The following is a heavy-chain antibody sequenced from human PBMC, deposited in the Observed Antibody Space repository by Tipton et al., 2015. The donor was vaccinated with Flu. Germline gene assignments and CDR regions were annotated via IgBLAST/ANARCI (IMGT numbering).Heavy chain of an antibody. J-gene: IGHJ6*02. CDR2: IIPILGIA. CDR3: AGDAPGGGIYYYYYYGMDV. V-gene: IGHV1-69*09. CDR1: GGTFSSYA. Sequence: QLVQSGAEVKKPGSSVKVSCKASGGTFSSYAISWVRQAPGQGLEWMGRIIPILGIANYAQKFQGRVTITADKSTSTAYMELSSLRSEDTAVYYCAGDAPGGGIYYYYYYGMDVWGQGTTVTVSS. D-gene: IGHD3-16*01.